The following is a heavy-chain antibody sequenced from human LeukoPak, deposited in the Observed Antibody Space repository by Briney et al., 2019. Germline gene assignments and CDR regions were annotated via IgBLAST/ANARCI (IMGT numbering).Heavy chain of an antibody. CDR3: AGQGLGSSWFYHGGFYYCDS. J-gene: IGHJ4*02. CDR2: ISHSGST. Sequence: SETLSLTCTVSNDSFSSYYWSWIPQPPGKGLEWIGYISHSGSTNYNPSLKSRLTISVGASRNQFFLELSSVTPADTAVYYCAGQGLGSSWFYHGGFYYCDSWGQGTLVTVS. CDR1: NDSFSSYY. V-gene: IGHV4-59*01. D-gene: IGHD6-13*01.